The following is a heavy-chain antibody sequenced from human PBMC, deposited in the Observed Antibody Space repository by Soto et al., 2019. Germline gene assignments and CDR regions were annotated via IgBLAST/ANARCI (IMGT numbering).Heavy chain of an antibody. CDR2: ISNDGSYK. D-gene: IGHD3-22*01. Sequence: GGSLRLSCAASGFTFSDYGMHWVRHSLGKGLEWVAAISNDGSYKYYADSVKGRFTISRDNSKNTVSLQVNSLRTEDTAMYYCAKDGFYYDSSGYYPTDAFDIWGQGTMVTVSS. CDR3: AKDGFYYDSSGYYPTDAFDI. J-gene: IGHJ3*02. CDR1: GFTFSDYG. V-gene: IGHV3-30*18.